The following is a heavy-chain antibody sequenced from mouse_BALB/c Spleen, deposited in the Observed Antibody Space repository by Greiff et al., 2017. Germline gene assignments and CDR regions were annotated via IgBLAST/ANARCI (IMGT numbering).Heavy chain of an antibody. CDR2: INPSNGRT. V-gene: IGHV1S81*02. CDR3: LITTGAMDY. D-gene: IGHD1-2*01. J-gene: IGHJ4*01. Sequence: QVQLQQPGAELVKPGASVKLSCKASGYTFTSYWMHWVKQRPGQGLEWIGEINPSNGRTNYNEKFKGKATLTADKSSSTAYMQLSSLTSDDSAVYFCLITTGAMDYWGQGTSVTVSS. CDR1: GYTFTSYW.